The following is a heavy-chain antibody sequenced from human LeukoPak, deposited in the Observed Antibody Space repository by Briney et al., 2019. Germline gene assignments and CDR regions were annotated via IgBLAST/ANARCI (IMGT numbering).Heavy chain of an antibody. Sequence: PGRSLRLSCAASGFTFSSYGMHWVRQAPGKGLEWVAVIWYDGSNKYYADSVKGRFTISRDNSKNTLYLQMNSLRAEDTAVYYCAKSGTACSGGSCYSHYFDFWGQGTLVTVSS. J-gene: IGHJ4*02. V-gene: IGHV3-33*06. CDR2: IWYDGSNK. CDR1: GFTFSSYG. D-gene: IGHD2-15*01. CDR3: AKSGTACSGGSCYSHYFDF.